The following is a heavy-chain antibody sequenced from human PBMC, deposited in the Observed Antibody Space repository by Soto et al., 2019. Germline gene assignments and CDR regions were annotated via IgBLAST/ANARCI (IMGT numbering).Heavy chain of an antibody. CDR3: ARQYCSGGNCYSSYYHYGMDV. D-gene: IGHD2-15*01. Sequence: QVQLVQSGTEVSKPRASVKVSCKASGYTFTIYDISWVRQAPGQGLEWMGWISAYNGNTKYAEKLQGRVTMTTDTSTSTAYMELRSLRSDDTAVYYCARQYCSGGNCYSSYYHYGMDVWGQGTTVTVSS. J-gene: IGHJ6*02. V-gene: IGHV1-18*01. CDR2: ISAYNGNT. CDR1: GYTFTIYD.